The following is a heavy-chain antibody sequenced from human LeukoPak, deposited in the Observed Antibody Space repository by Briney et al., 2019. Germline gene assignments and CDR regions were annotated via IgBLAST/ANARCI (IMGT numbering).Heavy chain of an antibody. V-gene: IGHV1-46*01. CDR1: GYTFTSYY. D-gene: IGHD3-9*01. Sequence: GASVKVSCKASGYTFTSYYMHWVRQAPGQGLEWMGIINPSGGSTSYAQKFQGRVTMTRDTSTSTAYMELRSLRSDDTAVYYCARYSDDVLTGNYAFDVWGQGTKVTVSS. CDR2: INPSGGST. J-gene: IGHJ3*01. CDR3: ARYSDDVLTGNYAFDV.